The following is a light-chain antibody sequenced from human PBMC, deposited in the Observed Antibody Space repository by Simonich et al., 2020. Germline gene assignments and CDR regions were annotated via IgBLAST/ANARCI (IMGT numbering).Light chain of an antibody. CDR1: SSDVGGYNL. CDR3: CSYAGSSTVV. CDR2: EGS. Sequence: QSALTQPASVSGSPGQSITISCTGTSSDVGGYNLVSWYQKHPGKAPKLMIYEGSKRPSGVSNRFSGSKSGNTASLTISGLQAEDEADYYCCSYAGSSTVVFGGGTKLTVL. V-gene: IGLV2-23*01. J-gene: IGLJ2*01.